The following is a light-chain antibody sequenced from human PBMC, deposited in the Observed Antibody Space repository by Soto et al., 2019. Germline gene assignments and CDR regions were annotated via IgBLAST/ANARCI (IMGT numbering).Light chain of an antibody. CDR2: GVS. CDR1: QSVSNSF. J-gene: IGKJ2*01. Sequence: ESVLTKSPGTLSLSPGERATLSCRASQSVSNSFFAWYQQKPGQAPRLLIYGVSSRATGIPDRFSGSGSGTDFTLTISRLEPEDFVVYYCQQYSTLPHTFGQGTKLEVK. V-gene: IGKV3-20*01. CDR3: QQYSTLPHT.